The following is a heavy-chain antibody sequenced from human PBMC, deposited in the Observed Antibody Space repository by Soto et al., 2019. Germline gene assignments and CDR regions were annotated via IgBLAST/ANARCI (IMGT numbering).Heavy chain of an antibody. V-gene: IGHV4-30-4*01. CDR3: ARDPTP. CDR2: IHYSGNT. J-gene: IGHJ5*02. CDR1: DDSITSRNYY. Sequence: PSETLSLTCTVSDDSITSRNYYWNWIRQPPGKGLESIGYIHYSGNTYYNPSLKSRVIISLDTSDNQFSLKLNSVTAADTAVYYCARDPTPWGQGTLVTVSS.